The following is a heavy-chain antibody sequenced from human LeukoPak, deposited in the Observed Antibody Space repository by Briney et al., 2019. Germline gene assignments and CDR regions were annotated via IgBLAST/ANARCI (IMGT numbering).Heavy chain of an antibody. J-gene: IGHJ4*02. D-gene: IGHD3-22*01. CDR3: ARSVGTMIVVAPVDY. CDR2: IYHSGST. V-gene: IGHV4-38-2*02. Sequence: PSETLSLTCTVSGYSISSGYCWGWIRQPPGKGLEWIGSIYHSGSTYYNPSLKSRVTISVDTSKNQFSLRLSSVTAADTAVYYCARSVGTMIVVAPVDYWGQGTLVTVSS. CDR1: GYSISSGYC.